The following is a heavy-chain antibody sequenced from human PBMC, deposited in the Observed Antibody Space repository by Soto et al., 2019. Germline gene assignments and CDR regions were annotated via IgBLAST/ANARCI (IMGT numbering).Heavy chain of an antibody. CDR3: ATYASSWTVFEY. D-gene: IGHD6-13*01. CDR2: ISYDGSNK. CDR1: GFTFSSHS. Sequence: QVQLVESGGGVVQPGRSLRLSCAASGFTFSSHSMHWVRQAPGKGLEWVAVISYDGSNKYYADSVKGRFTISRDNSKNTLYLQMNRLRAEDTAVYYCATYASSWTVFEYWGQGTLVTVSS. V-gene: IGHV3-30-3*01. J-gene: IGHJ4*02.